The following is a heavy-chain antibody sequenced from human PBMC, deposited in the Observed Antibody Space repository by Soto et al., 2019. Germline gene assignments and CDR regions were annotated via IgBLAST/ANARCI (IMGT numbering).Heavy chain of an antibody. V-gene: IGHV3-23*01. Sequence: QPGGSLRLSCAASGFTFSSYAMSWVRQAPGKGLEWVSAISGSGGSTYYADSVKGRFTISRDNSKNTLYLQMNSLRAEDTAVYYCAKDRRSPEKGYYYYGMDVWGQGTTVTVSS. CDR1: GFTFSSYA. CDR2: ISGSGGST. CDR3: AKDRRSPEKGYYYYGMDV. J-gene: IGHJ6*02.